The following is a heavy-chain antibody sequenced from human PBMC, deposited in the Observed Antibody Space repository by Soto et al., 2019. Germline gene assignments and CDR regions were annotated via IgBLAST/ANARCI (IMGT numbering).Heavy chain of an antibody. CDR3: ARDEAGNRFDP. V-gene: IGHV3-30-3*01. CDR2: ISYDGSNK. J-gene: IGHJ5*02. CDR1: GFTFSSYA. Sequence: QVQLVESGGGVVQPGRSLRLSCAASGFTFSSYAMPWVRQAPGKGLEWVAVISYDGSNKYYADSVKGRFTISRDNSKNTLYLQMNSLRAEDTAVYYCARDEAGNRFDPWGQGTLVTVSS.